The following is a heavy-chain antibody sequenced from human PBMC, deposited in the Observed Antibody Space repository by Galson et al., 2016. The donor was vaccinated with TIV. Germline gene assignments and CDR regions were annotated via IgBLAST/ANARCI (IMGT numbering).Heavy chain of an antibody. J-gene: IGHJ4*02. CDR2: INHSGST. CDR3: ARGGRDGYNYVPEKAIDS. CDR1: GGSFSGYC. D-gene: IGHD5-24*01. V-gene: IGHV4-34*01. Sequence: SKTLSLTCGVYGGSFSGYCWSWIRQPPGKGLEWIGEINHSGSTNYNPSLKSRVTISLDTSKNQFSLKLSSVTAADTAVYYCARGGRDGYNYVPEKAIDSWGQGTLVTVSS.